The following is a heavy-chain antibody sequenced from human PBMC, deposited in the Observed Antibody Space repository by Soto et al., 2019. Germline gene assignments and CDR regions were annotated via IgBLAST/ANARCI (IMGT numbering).Heavy chain of an antibody. Sequence: LSLTCAVYGGSFSGYYWSWIRQPPGKGLEWIGEINHSGSTNYNPSLKSRVTISVDTSKNQFSLKLSSVTAADTAVYYCARSYSSGWYRYYYYGMDVWGQGTTVTVSS. CDR3: ARSYSSGWYRYYYYGMDV. D-gene: IGHD6-19*01. J-gene: IGHJ6*02. CDR2: INHSGST. CDR1: GGSFSGYY. V-gene: IGHV4-34*01.